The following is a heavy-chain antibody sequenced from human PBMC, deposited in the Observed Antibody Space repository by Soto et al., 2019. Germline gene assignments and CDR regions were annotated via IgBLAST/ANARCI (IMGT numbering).Heavy chain of an antibody. V-gene: IGHV4-30-4*01. Sequence: SETLSLTCTVSGGSISSGDYYWSWIRQPPGKGLEWIGYIYYSGSTYYNPSLKSRVTISVDTSKNQFSLKLSSVIAADTAVYYCARVARSSGWYTGGYFDYWGQGTLVTVSS. CDR2: IYYSGST. CDR3: ARVARSSGWYTGGYFDY. D-gene: IGHD6-19*01. J-gene: IGHJ4*02. CDR1: GGSISSGDYY.